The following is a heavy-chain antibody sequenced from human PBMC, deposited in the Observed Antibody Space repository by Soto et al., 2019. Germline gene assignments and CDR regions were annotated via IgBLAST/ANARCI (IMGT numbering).Heavy chain of an antibody. CDR1: GDSVSSNSAA. J-gene: IGHJ6*02. CDR2: TYYRSKWYN. V-gene: IGHV6-1*01. Sequence: SQTLSLTCAISGDSVSSNSAAWNWIRQSPSRGLEWLGRTYYRSKWYNDYAVSVKSRITINPDTSKNQFSLQLNSVTPEDTAVYYCAREREDVVVVAATSYYYYYGMDVWGQGTTVTVSS. CDR3: AREREDVVVVAATSYYYYYGMDV. D-gene: IGHD2-15*01.